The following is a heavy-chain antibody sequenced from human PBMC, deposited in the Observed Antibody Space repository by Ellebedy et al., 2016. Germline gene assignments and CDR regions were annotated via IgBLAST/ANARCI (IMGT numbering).Heavy chain of an antibody. V-gene: IGHV1-69*13. CDR2: IIPIFGTA. D-gene: IGHD5-24*01. CDR1: GGTFSSYA. J-gene: IGHJ3*02. CDR3: ARDHSLYIRMATISFRPDDAFDI. Sequence: SVKVSCKASGGTFSSYAISWVRQAPGQGLEWMGGIIPIFGTANYAQKFQGRVTITADESTSTAYMELSSLRSEDTAVYYCARDHSLYIRMATISFRPDDAFDIWGQGTMVTVSS.